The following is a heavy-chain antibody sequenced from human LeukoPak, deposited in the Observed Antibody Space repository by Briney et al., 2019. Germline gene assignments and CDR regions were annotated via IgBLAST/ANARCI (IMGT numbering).Heavy chain of an antibody. D-gene: IGHD5-18*01. CDR1: GGSLSSYY. Sequence: SETLSLACTVSGGSLSSYYWSWIRQPPGKGLEWIGYIYYSGSTNYNPSHQSRVTISVDTSKNQFPLKLSSVTAADTAVYYCARLGGRGYSYGYDAFDIWGQGTMVTVSS. CDR3: ARLGGRGYSYGYDAFDI. CDR2: IYYSGST. V-gene: IGHV4-59*08. J-gene: IGHJ3*02.